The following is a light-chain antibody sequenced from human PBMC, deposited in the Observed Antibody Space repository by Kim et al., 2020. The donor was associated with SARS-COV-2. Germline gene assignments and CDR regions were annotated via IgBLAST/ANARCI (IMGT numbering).Light chain of an antibody. J-gene: IGLJ3*02. CDR1: SSTTGARYD. CDR2: ANT. V-gene: IGLV1-40*01. Sequence: VSISCTGSSSTTGARYDVQWYQHHPGTAPKLLTHANTNRPSGVPDRFSGSKSGTSASLAITGLQAEDEADYYCQSYDSSLRGLVFGGGTQLTVL. CDR3: QSYDSSLRGLV.